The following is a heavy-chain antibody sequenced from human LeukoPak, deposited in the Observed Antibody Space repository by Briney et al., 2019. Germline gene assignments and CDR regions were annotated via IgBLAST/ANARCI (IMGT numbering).Heavy chain of an antibody. CDR2: ISAYNGNT. Sequence: GASVKVSCKASGYTFTNYGISWVRQAPGQGLEWMGWISAYNGNTNYAQKLQGRVTMTTDTSTSTAYMELRSLRSDDTAVYYCARDVQPLWFGENPSLDYWGQGTLVTVSS. CDR1: GYTFTNYG. J-gene: IGHJ4*02. V-gene: IGHV1-18*01. CDR3: ARDVQPLWFGENPSLDY. D-gene: IGHD3-10*01.